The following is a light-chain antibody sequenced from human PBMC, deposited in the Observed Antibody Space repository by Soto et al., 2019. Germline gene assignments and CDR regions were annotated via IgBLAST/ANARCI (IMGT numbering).Light chain of an antibody. CDR3: QRTYNAPRT. Sequence: DIQLTQSPSSLSASVGDRVTITCRVSQGISSYLNWYRQKQGKXPKXXIYSASNLQSGVPSRFSVIVSGTDLTITISSLQPEDGETYDGQRTYNAPRTFGQGTKVDI. CDR2: SAS. CDR1: QGISSY. V-gene: IGKV1-27*01. J-gene: IGKJ1*01.